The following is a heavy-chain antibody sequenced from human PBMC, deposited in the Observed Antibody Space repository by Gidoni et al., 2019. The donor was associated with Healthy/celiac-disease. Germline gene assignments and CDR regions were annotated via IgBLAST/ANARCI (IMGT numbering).Heavy chain of an antibody. CDR2: INHSGST. V-gene: IGHV4-34*01. D-gene: IGHD6-6*01. Sequence: QVQLQQWGAGLLKPSATLSLTCAVYGGSFSGYYWSWIRQPPGKGLEWSGEINHSGSTNYNPSLKSRVTISVDTSKNQFSLKLSSVTAADTAVYYCAREKQLVPGWFDPWGQGTLVTVSS. J-gene: IGHJ5*02. CDR1: GGSFSGYY. CDR3: AREKQLVPGWFDP.